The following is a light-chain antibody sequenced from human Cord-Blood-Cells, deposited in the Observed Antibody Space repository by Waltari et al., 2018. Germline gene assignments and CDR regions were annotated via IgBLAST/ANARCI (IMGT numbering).Light chain of an antibody. CDR2: WAS. J-gene: IGKJ1*01. V-gene: IGKV4-1*01. CDR1: QSVLYRSNNKNY. Sequence: DLVITQSTESLAVSLGERATINCKSRQSVLYRSNNKNYLAWYQQKPGQPPKLLIYWASTRESGVPDRFSGSGSGTDFTLTISSLQAEDVAVYYCQQYYSTPQTFGQGTKVEIK. CDR3: QQYYSTPQT.